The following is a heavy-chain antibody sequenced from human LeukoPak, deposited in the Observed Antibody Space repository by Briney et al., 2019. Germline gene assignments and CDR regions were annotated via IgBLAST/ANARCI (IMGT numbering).Heavy chain of an antibody. CDR1: GDSIGSYS. D-gene: IGHD3-22*01. CDR3: ARDFYDTSTYYYVDAFDI. CDR2: IYYSGNT. J-gene: IGHJ3*02. V-gene: IGHV4-59*01. Sequence: SETLSLTCTVSGDSIGSYSWNWIRQPPGKGLEWIGYIYYSGNTNYNPSLKSRVTISVDTSKNQFSPKLSSVTAADTAVYYCARDFYDTSTYYYVDAFDIWGQGTMVTVSS.